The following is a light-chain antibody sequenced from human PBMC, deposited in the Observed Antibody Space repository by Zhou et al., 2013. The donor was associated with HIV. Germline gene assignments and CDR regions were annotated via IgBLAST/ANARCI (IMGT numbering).Light chain of an antibody. Sequence: EIVMTQSPATLSVSPGERATLSCRASQSVSSNLAWYQQKPGQAPRLLIYGASTRATGIPARFSGGGSGTEFTLTISSTQSEDFAVYYCQQYNDWPRTFGQGTKLEIK. CDR2: GAS. CDR3: QQYNDWPRT. V-gene: IGKV3-15*01. J-gene: IGKJ2*01. CDR1: QSVSSN.